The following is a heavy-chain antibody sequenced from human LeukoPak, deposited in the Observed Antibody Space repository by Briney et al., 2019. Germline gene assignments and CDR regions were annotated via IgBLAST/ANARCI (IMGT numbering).Heavy chain of an antibody. J-gene: IGHJ3*02. CDR3: ASNVAVAGAFDI. CDR2: MNPNSGNT. V-gene: IGHV1-8*01. Sequence: ASVKVSCKASGYTFTSYDINWVRQATEQGLEWMGWMNPNSGNTGYAQKFQGRVTMTRNTSISTAYMELSSLRSEDTAVYYCASNVAVAGAFDIWGQGTMVTVSS. CDR1: GYTFTSYD. D-gene: IGHD6-19*01.